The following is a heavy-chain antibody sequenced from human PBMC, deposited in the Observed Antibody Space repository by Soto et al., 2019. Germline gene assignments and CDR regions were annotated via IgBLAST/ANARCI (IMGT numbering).Heavy chain of an antibody. J-gene: IGHJ4*02. Sequence: PSETLSLTCAVYGGSFSGYYWSWIRQPPGKGLEWIGYIYYSVRTNYNPSLKSRVTISVDTAKNQFSLKLSSVTAADTAVYYCARARGGYFDYWGQGTLVTVSS. V-gene: IGHV4-59*01. CDR1: GGSFSGYY. D-gene: IGHD3-10*01. CDR3: ARARGGYFDY. CDR2: IYYSVRT.